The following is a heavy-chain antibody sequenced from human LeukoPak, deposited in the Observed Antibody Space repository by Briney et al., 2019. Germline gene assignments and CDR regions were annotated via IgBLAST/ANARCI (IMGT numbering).Heavy chain of an antibody. CDR2: ISYDGSNK. CDR3: ARENYGDSFDY. D-gene: IGHD4-17*01. J-gene: IGHJ4*02. V-gene: IGHV3-30*03. CDR1: GFTFSSYG. Sequence: GGSLRLSCAASGFTFSSYGMHWVRQAPGKGLEWVAVISYDGSNKYYVDSVKGRFTISRDNSKNTLSLQMNSLRAEDTAVYYCARENYGDSFDYWGQGTLVTVSP.